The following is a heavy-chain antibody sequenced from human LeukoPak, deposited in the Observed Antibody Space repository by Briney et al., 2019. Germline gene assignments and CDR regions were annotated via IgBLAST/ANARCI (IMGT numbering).Heavy chain of an antibody. V-gene: IGHV3-66*01. CDR1: GFTVSSNY. D-gene: IGHD4-17*01. J-gene: IGHJ4*02. Sequence: GGSLRLSCAASGFTVSSNYMSWVRQAPGKGLEWVSIIYSGGTTYYADFVKGRFTISRDNSENTLYLQMNSLRAEDTAVYYCARAPTVTTNFDYWGQGTLVTVSS. CDR3: ARAPTVTTNFDY. CDR2: IYSGGTT.